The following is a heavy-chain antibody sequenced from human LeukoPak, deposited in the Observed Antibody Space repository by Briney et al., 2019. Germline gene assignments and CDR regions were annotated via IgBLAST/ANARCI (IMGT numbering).Heavy chain of an antibody. CDR1: GFTFSSHW. CDR2: ISGDGSNT. D-gene: IGHD3/OR15-3a*01. V-gene: IGHV3-74*03. CDR3: ARRTVPP. J-gene: IGHJ5*02. Sequence: GGSLRLSCAASGFTFSSHWMHWVRQAPGKGLVWVSRISGDGSNTTYADSVKGRFTISRDNAKNTLYLQMNSLRAEDTAVYYCARRTVPPGGQGTLVTVSS.